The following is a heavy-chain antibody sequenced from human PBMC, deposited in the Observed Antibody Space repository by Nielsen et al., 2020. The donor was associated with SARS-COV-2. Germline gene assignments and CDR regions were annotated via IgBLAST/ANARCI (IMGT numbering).Heavy chain of an antibody. CDR2: IDWDDDK. Sequence: GLVKPTQTLTLTCTFSGFSLSTSGMCVSWIRQPPGKALEWLALIDWDDDKYYSTSLKTRLTISKDTSKNQVVLTMTNMDPVDTATYYCARIYIPLLNGAFDIWGQGTMVTVSS. CDR3: ARIYIPLLNGAFDI. V-gene: IGHV2-70*01. D-gene: IGHD2-15*01. CDR1: GFSLSTSGMC. J-gene: IGHJ3*02.